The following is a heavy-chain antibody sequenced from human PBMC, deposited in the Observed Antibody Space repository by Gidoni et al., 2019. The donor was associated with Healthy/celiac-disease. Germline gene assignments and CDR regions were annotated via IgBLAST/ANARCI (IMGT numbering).Heavy chain of an antibody. Sequence: EVQLVESGGGLVQPGGSLRLSCAASGFTSSIYWMHWVRQAPGKGLVWVSHINSDGSSTTYADSVKGRFTISRDNAKNTLYLQMNSLRAEDTAVYYCARDNLEPVTTLFDPWGQGTLVTVSS. V-gene: IGHV3-74*01. J-gene: IGHJ5*02. CDR1: GFTSSIYW. D-gene: IGHD4-4*01. CDR3: ARDNLEPVTTLFDP. CDR2: INSDGSST.